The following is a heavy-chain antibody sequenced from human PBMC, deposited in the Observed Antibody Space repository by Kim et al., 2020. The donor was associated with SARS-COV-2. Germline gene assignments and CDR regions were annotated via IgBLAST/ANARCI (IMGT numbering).Heavy chain of an antibody. CDR3: ARRMYSSSYGMDV. CDR1: GYSFTSYW. Sequence: GESLKISCKGSGYSFTSYWISWVRQMPGKGLEWMGRIDPSDSYTNYSPSLQGHVTIPADKSISTAYLQWSSLKASDTAMYYCARRMYSSSYGMDVCGQGTTVTVSS. D-gene: IGHD6-13*01. V-gene: IGHV5-10-1*01. J-gene: IGHJ6*02. CDR2: IDPSDSYT.